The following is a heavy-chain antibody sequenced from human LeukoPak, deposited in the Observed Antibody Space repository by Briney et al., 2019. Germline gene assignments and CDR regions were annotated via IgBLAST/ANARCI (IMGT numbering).Heavy chain of an antibody. J-gene: IGHJ1*01. CDR1: GITSSDNF. CDR3: ARDDGFLEWLGHNPGAEYFQH. V-gene: IGHV3-11*04. CDR2: ISKSDGST. Sequence: PGGSLRLSCAASGITSSDNFMSWIRQAPGKGLEWISYISKSDGSTYYADSVKGRFTISRDNAKNSLYLQMNSLRAEDTAVYYCARDDGFLEWLGHNPGAEYFQHWGQGTLVTVSS. D-gene: IGHD3-3*01.